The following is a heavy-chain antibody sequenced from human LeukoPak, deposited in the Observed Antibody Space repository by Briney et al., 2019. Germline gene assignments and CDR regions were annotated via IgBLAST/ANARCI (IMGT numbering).Heavy chain of an antibody. J-gene: IGHJ4*02. CDR3: AKDAYYDILTGYSNYFDY. CDR2: IRYDGSNK. D-gene: IGHD3-9*01. V-gene: IGHV3-30*02. CDR1: GFTFSSYG. Sequence: PGGSLRLSCAASGFTFSSYGMHWVRQAPGKGLEWVAFIRYDGSNKYYADSVKGRFTISRDNSKNTLYLQMNSLRAEDTAVYYCAKDAYYDILTGYSNYFDYWGQGTLVTVSS.